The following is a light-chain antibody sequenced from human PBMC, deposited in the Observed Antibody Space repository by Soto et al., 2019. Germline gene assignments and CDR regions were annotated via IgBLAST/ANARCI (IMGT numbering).Light chain of an antibody. CDR2: GAS. Sequence: EVVLTQSPGALSFSPGGGCTRSCSASQTVSSSSLTWCQQKPGQAPGLLIYGASTRATAIPARFSGSGSGTDFTLTIRSLEPEDFAIYYCQQRANWPLTTFGHGTRLEIK. J-gene: IGKJ5*01. CDR3: QQRANWPLTT. V-gene: IGKV3D-20*02. CDR1: QTVSSSS.